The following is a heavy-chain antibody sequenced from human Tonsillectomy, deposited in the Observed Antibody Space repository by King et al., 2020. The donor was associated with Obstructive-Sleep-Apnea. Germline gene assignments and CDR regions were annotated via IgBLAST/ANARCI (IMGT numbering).Heavy chain of an antibody. D-gene: IGHD2-15*01. J-gene: IGHJ5*02. CDR1: GGSISSYS. CDR3: ARLAAPRGDSWFDH. CDR2: LYYNGST. Sequence: QLQESGPGLVKPSETLSLTCSISGGSISSYSWSWVRQPPGKGLEWVGYLYYNGSTNYKASLKSRVTISGDTSKNQISLKLSSVTAADTAVYYCARLAAPRGDSWFDHWGQGTLVTVSS. V-gene: IGHV4-59*01.